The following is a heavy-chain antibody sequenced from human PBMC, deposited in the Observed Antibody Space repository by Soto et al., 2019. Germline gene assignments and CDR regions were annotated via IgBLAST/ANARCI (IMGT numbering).Heavy chain of an antibody. CDR1: GSTFTSYG. J-gene: IGHJ4*02. CDR3: ASGSGWYSAFDY. V-gene: IGHV1-69*13. D-gene: IGHD6-19*01. CDR2: IIPIFGTA. Sequence: SVTVSCTASGSTFTSYGISWVRQAPGQGLEWMGGIIPIFGTANYAQKFQGRVTITADEPTSTAYMELSSLRSEDTAVYYCASGSGWYSAFDYWGQGTLVTVSS.